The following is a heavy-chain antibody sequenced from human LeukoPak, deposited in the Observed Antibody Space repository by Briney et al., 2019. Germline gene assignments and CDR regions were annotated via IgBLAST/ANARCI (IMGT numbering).Heavy chain of an antibody. V-gene: IGHV3-21*01. Sequence: GGSLRLSCAASGFTFSSYSMNWVRQAPGKGLEWVSSISSSSSSYIYYADSVKGRFTISRDNAKNSLYLQMNSLRAEDTAVYYCARERHHYDFWSGYYPYYFDYWGQGTLVTVSS. CDR2: ISSSSSSYI. J-gene: IGHJ4*02. CDR3: ARERHHYDFWSGYYPYYFDY. D-gene: IGHD3-3*01. CDR1: GFTFSSYS.